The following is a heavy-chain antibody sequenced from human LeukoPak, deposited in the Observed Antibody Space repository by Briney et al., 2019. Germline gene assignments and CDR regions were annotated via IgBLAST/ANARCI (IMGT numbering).Heavy chain of an antibody. D-gene: IGHD3-10*01. J-gene: IGHJ4*02. CDR1: GFTVGSNY. Sequence: GGSLRLSCAASGFTVGSNYMSWVRQAPGKGLEWVAVIWYDGSNKYYADSVKGRFTISRDNSKNTLYLQMNSLRAEDTAVYYCARDLWLGSDYWGQGTLVTVSS. V-gene: IGHV3-33*08. CDR3: ARDLWLGSDY. CDR2: IWYDGSNK.